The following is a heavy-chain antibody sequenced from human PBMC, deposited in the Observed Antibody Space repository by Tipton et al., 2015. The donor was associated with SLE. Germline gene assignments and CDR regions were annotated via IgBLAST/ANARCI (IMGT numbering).Heavy chain of an antibody. Sequence: TLSLTCTVSGGSITSHYWSWIRQPPGKGLEWIGNILYSGDTNYNPSLKSRVTISVDTSKNQFSLKLSSVTAADTAAYYCAREGGGSYFDGAFDIWGQGTIVTVSS. V-gene: IGHV4-59*11. CDR3: AREGGGSYFDGAFDI. CDR2: ILYSGDT. D-gene: IGHD1-26*01. J-gene: IGHJ3*02. CDR1: GGSITSHY.